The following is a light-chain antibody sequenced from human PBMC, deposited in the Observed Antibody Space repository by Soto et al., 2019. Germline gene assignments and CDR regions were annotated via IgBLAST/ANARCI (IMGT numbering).Light chain of an antibody. CDR2: DAS. J-gene: IGKJ4*01. CDR3: RQPGS. Sequence: EIVLTQSPATLSLSPGERATLSCRASENVGSFLAWYQQKLGQAPRLLIYDASNRATGISARFSGSGSGTDFTLTISSLEPEDFAVYYCRQPGSFGGGTKVDIK. V-gene: IGKV3-11*01. CDR1: ENVGSF.